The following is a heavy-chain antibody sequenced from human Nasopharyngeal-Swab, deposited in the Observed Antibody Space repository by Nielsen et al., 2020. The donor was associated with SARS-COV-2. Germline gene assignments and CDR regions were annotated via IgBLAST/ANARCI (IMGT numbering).Heavy chain of an antibody. V-gene: IGHV7-4-1*02. Sequence: WVRQAPGQGLEWMGWINTNTGNPTYAQGFTGRFVFSLDTSVSTAYLQISSLKAEDTAVYYCGKGGGAYYYYYYMDVRGKGTTVTASS. CDR2: INTNTGNP. CDR3: GKGGGAYYYYYYMDV. D-gene: IGHD3-10*01. J-gene: IGHJ6*03.